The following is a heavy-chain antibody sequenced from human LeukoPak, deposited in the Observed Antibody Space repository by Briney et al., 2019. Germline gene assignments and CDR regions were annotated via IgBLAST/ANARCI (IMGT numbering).Heavy chain of an antibody. CDR2: IYYSGSP. J-gene: IGHJ5*02. CDR3: ARLLRRSSWTPGTNWFDP. CDR1: GGSISSSSYY. V-gene: IGHV4-39*01. Sequence: SETLSLTCTVSGGSISSSSYYWGWSRQPPGKGLEWFGRIYYSGSPYYNPSLKSRVTISVDTSKNQSSLKLSSVTAEDTAVYYCARLLRRSSWTPGTNWFDPWGQGTLVTVSS. D-gene: IGHD6-13*01.